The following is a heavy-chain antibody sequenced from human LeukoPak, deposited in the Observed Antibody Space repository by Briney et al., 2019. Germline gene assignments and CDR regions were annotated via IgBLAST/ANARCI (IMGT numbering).Heavy chain of an antibody. D-gene: IGHD2-21*02. CDR1: GFTVSSNY. Sequence: GGSLRLSCAASGFTVSSNYMSWVRQAPGKGLEWVSAISGSGGSTYYADSVKGRFTISRDNSKNTLYLQMNSLRAEDTAVYYCAKDQHIVVVTHDPFDYWGQGTLVTVSS. J-gene: IGHJ4*02. CDR3: AKDQHIVVVTHDPFDY. V-gene: IGHV3-23*01. CDR2: ISGSGGST.